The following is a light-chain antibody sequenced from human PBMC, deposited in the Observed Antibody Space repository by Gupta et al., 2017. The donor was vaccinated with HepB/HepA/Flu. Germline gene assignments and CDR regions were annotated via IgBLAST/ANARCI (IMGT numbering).Light chain of an antibody. CDR2: DAY. Sequence: EIVFTQSPFTLSLSPGDTATLSCMASQTITRYLTWYQQMPGQAPRLLIFDAYKRDSGTPARFSGSGSGTDFTLTIRSLEPEDFAVYYCQQRKTWPYTFGQGTKVEIK. V-gene: IGKV3-11*01. CDR3: QQRKTWPYT. CDR1: QTITRY. J-gene: IGKJ2*01.